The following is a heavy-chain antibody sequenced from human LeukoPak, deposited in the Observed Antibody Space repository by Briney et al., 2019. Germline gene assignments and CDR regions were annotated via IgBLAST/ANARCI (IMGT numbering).Heavy chain of an antibody. Sequence: SETLSLTCTVSGVSISSSNPYWGWIRQPPGKGLEWIGSIYYSGNTYYNASLKSQVSISIDTSKNQFSLRLTSVTAADTAVYYCARQTGSGLFILPGGQGTLVTVSS. CDR3: ARQTGSGLFILP. CDR2: IYYSGNT. J-gene: IGHJ4*02. CDR1: GVSISSSNPY. V-gene: IGHV4-39*01. D-gene: IGHD3/OR15-3a*01.